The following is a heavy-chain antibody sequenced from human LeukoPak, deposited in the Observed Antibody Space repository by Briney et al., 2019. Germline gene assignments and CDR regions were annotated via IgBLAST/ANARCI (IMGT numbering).Heavy chain of an antibody. Sequence: GASVKVSCKASGYTFINYGLTWVRQAPGQGLEWMGWISAYNGNTNYAQKLQGRVTMTTDTSTSTAYMELRSLRSDDTAVYYCARAAPTLTVTTDFDYWGQGTLVTVSS. CDR2: ISAYNGNT. J-gene: IGHJ4*02. D-gene: IGHD4-17*01. V-gene: IGHV1-18*04. CDR1: GYTFINYG. CDR3: ARAAPTLTVTTDFDY.